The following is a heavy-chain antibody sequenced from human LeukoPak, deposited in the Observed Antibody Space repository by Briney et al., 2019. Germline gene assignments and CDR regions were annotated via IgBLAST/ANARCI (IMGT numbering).Heavy chain of an antibody. CDR3: ARDWSDLYGSGRPIDC. CDR2: IEGDGTEI. CDR1: GFTFSGFW. J-gene: IGHJ4*02. Sequence: QPGGSLRLSCAASGFTFSGFWMSWVRQAPGKGLEWVANIEGDGTEIHYVDSVKGRFTISRDNAKNSLYLQMNSLRAEDSGVYYCARDWSDLYGSGRPIDCWGQGTLVTVSS. D-gene: IGHD3-10*01. V-gene: IGHV3-7*01.